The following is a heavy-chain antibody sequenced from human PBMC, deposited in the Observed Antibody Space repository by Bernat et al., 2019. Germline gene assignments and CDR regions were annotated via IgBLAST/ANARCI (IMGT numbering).Heavy chain of an antibody. D-gene: IGHD3-16*01. CDR3: AKSPGGALYYFDY. CDR2: IWYDGSNK. CDR1: GFTFSSYG. V-gene: IGHV3-33*06. Sequence: QVQLVESGGGVVQPGRSLRLSCAASGFTFSSYGMHWVRQAPGKGLEWVAVIWYDGSNKYYADSVKGRFTISRDNSKNTLYLQMNSLRAEDTAVYYCAKSPGGALYYFDYWGQGTLVTVSS. J-gene: IGHJ4*02.